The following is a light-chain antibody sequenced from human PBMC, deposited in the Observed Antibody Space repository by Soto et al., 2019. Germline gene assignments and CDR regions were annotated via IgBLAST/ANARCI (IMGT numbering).Light chain of an antibody. Sequence: QSVLTQSPSASASLGASVKLTCTLSSGHSTYASAWHQQQPEKGPRYLMKLDSDGSHSKGDGIPDRFSGSSSGAERYLTISSLQSEDEADYYCQTWATVPDGVFGGGTKVTVL. CDR3: QTWATVPDGV. J-gene: IGLJ3*02. V-gene: IGLV4-69*01. CDR1: SGHSTYA. CDR2: LDSDGSH.